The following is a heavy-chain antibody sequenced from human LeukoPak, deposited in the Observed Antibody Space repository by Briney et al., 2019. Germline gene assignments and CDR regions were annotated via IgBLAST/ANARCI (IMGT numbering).Heavy chain of an antibody. J-gene: IGHJ3*02. Sequence: ASVKVSCKASGHTSTTYAIHWVRQAPGQGLEWMGGIIPIFGTANYAQKFQGRVTITADESTSTAYMELSSLRSEDTAVYYCASFPSTYYYDSSGYSDAFDIWGQGTMVTVSS. CDR1: GHTSTTYA. D-gene: IGHD3-22*01. CDR2: IIPIFGTA. CDR3: ASFPSTYYYDSSGYSDAFDI. V-gene: IGHV1-69*13.